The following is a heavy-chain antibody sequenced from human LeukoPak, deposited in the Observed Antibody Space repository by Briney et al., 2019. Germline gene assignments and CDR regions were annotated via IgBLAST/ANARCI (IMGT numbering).Heavy chain of an antibody. CDR1: GGSFSSSTYY. V-gene: IGHV4-39*01. Sequence: SETLSLTCTVSGGSFSSSTYYWSWIRQPPGKGLEWIASINYSGSTYYNPSLKSRVTISVDTSENQFSLKLSSVTAADTAVYYCARYVVYGSGKYYFDYWGQGTLVTVSS. D-gene: IGHD3-10*01. J-gene: IGHJ4*02. CDR3: ARYVVYGSGKYYFDY. CDR2: INYSGST.